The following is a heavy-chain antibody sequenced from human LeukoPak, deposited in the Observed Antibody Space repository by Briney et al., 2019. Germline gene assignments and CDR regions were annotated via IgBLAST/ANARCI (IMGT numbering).Heavy chain of an antibody. Sequence: GRSLRLSCAASGSTFYDYAMHWVRQNPGKGLGGGSGICWNSGSIGYADSVKGRFTISRDNAKNSLYLQMNSLRAEDTALYYCAKGNDYVWGSFRFDYWGQGTLVTVSS. J-gene: IGHJ4*02. CDR3: AKGNDYVWGSFRFDY. CDR2: ICWNSGSI. CDR1: GSTFYDYA. D-gene: IGHD3-16*02. V-gene: IGHV3-9*01.